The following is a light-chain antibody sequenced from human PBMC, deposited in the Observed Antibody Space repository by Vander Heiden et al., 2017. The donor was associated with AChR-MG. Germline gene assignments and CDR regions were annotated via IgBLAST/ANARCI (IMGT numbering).Light chain of an antibody. CDR1: QDISKR. V-gene: IGKV1-33*01. J-gene: IGKJ2*01. Sequence: DIQMTQSPSSLSASVGDDITITCQASQDISKRLNWYQQKPGMAPKLLIYSSSDLERGVPPRFRGSGSGTEFTLTIQSLEPDDIATYYCQQDHGLPLSFGQGTKLEIK. CDR2: SSS. CDR3: QQDHGLPLS.